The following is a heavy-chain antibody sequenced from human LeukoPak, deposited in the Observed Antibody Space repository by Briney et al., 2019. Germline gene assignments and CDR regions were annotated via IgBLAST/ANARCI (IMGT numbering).Heavy chain of an antibody. J-gene: IGHJ3*02. CDR2: IIPLLGIT. CDR1: GGTFSSYA. CDR3: ARARTMITFGGVRHAFDI. V-gene: IGHV1-69*04. Sequence: SVKVSCKASGGTFSSYAFNWVRQAPGQGLEWVGRIIPLLGITNHAQKLQGRVTVTADTATNTAYMELSSLMPDDTAVYYCARARTMITFGGVRHAFDIWGQGTLVTVSS. D-gene: IGHD3-16*01.